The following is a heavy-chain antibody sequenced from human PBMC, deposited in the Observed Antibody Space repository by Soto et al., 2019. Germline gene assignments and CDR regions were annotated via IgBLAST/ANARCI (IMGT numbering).Heavy chain of an antibody. V-gene: IGHV3-23*01. CDR1: GFTFSSYA. Sequence: EVQLLASGGGLVQPGGSLRLSCAASGFTFSSYAMSWVGQAPGKGLEWFLATCGGGCSTYYADSVKGRLTISRDQSENTLYQQMNSLRAEDTAIYSCAKIGSASGYASVDYWGQGTLVTVAS. J-gene: IGHJ4*02. CDR3: AKIGSASGYASVDY. D-gene: IGHD6-25*01. CDR2: TCGGGCST.